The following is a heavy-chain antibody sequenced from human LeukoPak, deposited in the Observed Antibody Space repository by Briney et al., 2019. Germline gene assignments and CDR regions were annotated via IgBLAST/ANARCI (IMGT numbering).Heavy chain of an antibody. D-gene: IGHD6-19*01. CDR3: ARDSSGWHDRWDY. J-gene: IGHJ4*02. CDR1: GFTFSYYG. CDR2: ISSTSSYI. V-gene: IGHV3-21*01. Sequence: GGSLRLSCAASGFTFSYYGINWVRQAPGKGLEWVSFISSTSSYIYYADSVKGRFTISRDNAKNSVYLQMNSLRVDDTAVYYCARDSSGWHDRWDYWGQGTLVTVSS.